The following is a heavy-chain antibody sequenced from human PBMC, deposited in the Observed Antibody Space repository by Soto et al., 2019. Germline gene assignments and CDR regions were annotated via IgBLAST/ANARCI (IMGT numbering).Heavy chain of an antibody. V-gene: IGHV3-30*18. CDR2: ISYDGSNK. D-gene: IGHD2-15*01. CDR3: AKSLSGGSDGYYYMDV. Sequence: GGSLILSCAAAGLPFSSYGMHWVRTAPGKGLEWVAVISYDGSNKYYADSVKGRFTISRDNSKNTLYLQMNSLRAEDTAVYYCAKSLSGGSDGYYYMDVWGKGTTVTVSS. CDR1: GLPFSSYG. J-gene: IGHJ6*03.